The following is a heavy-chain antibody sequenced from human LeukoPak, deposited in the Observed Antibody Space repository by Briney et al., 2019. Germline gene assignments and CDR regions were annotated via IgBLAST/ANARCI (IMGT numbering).Heavy chain of an antibody. CDR1: GGSISSGDYY. V-gene: IGHV4-30-4*08. CDR2: IYYSGST. J-gene: IGHJ6*03. D-gene: IGHD6-19*01. Sequence: SETLSLTCTVSGGSISSGDYYWSWIRQPPGKGLEWIGYIYYSGSTYYNPSLKSRVTISVDTSKNQFSLKLSSVTAADTAVYYCASTGGWYGGYYYYMDVWGKGITVTVSS. CDR3: ASTGGWYGGYYYYMDV.